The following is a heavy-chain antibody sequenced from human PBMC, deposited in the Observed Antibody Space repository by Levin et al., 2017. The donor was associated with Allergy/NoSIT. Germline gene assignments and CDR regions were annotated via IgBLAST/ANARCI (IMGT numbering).Heavy chain of an antibody. Sequence: LSLTCAASGFTFSSSSMNWVRQAPGKGLEWVSSISSSSSYIYYADSVKGRFTISRDNAKNSLYLQMNSLRAEDTAVYYCARASVGYSGSYYENYWYFDRWGRGTLVTVSS. V-gene: IGHV3-21*01. CDR1: GFTFSSSS. CDR3: ARASVGYSGSYYENYWYFDR. D-gene: IGHD1-26*01. CDR2: ISSSSSYI. J-gene: IGHJ2*01.